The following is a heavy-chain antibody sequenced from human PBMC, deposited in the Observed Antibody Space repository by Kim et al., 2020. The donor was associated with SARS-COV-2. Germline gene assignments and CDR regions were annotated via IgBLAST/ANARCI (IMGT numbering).Heavy chain of an antibody. J-gene: IGHJ4*02. CDR1: GFTVSSNY. V-gene: IGHV3-66*01. CDR3: ARGGSYGSGSYRAFDY. D-gene: IGHD3-10*01. CDR2: IYSGGST. Sequence: GGSLRLSCAASGFTVSSNYMSWVRQAPGKVLEWVSVIYSGGSTYYADSVKGRFTISRDNSKNTLYLQMNSLRAEDTAVYYCARGGSYGSGSYRAFDYWGQGTLVTVSS.